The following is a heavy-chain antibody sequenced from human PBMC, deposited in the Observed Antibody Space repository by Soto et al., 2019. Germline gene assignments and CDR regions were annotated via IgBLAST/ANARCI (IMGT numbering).Heavy chain of an antibody. CDR1: GGSISSGGYY. CDR2: IYYSGST. D-gene: IGHD2-8*01. J-gene: IGHJ6*02. V-gene: IGHV4-31*03. CDR3: ARERPKWGMRGMDV. Sequence: PSETLSLTCTVSGGSISSGGYYWSWIRQHPGKGLEWIGYIYYSGSTYYNPSLKSRVTISVDTSKNQFSLKLSPVTAADTAVYYCARERPKWGMRGMDVWGQGNTVTVSS.